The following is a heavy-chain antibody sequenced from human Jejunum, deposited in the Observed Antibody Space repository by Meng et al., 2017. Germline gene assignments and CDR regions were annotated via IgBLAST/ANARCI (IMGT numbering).Heavy chain of an antibody. CDR2: INAGSGDT. J-gene: IGHJ4*02. CDR1: ESTFPTSY. CDR3: AKDSHGYGDGGH. V-gene: IGHV1-46*01. D-gene: IGHD4-17*01. Sequence: QDRLVHSGAEVETPGAFVKVSCKASESTFPTSYMHWGRQAPGQGLEWMGVINAGSGDTGYAQKFQGRLTMTRDTSTSTLYMELSSLRSEDTAVXYCAKDSHGYGDGGHWGQGTLVTVSS.